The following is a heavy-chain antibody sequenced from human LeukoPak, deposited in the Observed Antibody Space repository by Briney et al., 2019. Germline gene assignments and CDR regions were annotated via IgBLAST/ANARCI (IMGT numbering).Heavy chain of an antibody. CDR3: ARDRRGYYGTFYMDV. CDR2: ISSSGSII. V-gene: IGHV3-11*04. J-gene: IGHJ6*03. CDR1: GFTFSDYY. Sequence: GGSLRLSCAASGFTFSDYYMNWIRQAPGKGLEWVSYISSSGSIIYYADSVKGRFTISRDNAKNSLCMQMDSLRAEDTAVYYCARDRRGYYGTFYMDVWGKGTTVTISS. D-gene: IGHD3-10*01.